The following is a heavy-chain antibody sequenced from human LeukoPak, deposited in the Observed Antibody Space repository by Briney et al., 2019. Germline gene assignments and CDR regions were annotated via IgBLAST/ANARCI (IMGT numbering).Heavy chain of an antibody. D-gene: IGHD6-19*01. CDR1: GGSISSYY. CDR2: IYYSGST. J-gene: IGHJ6*02. Sequence: PSETLSLTCTVSGGSISSYYWSWIRQPPGKGLEWIGYIYYSGSTNYNPSLKSRVTISVDTSKNQFSLKLSSVTAADTAVYYCARDGDAVAGPEPTVYYYYGMDVWGQGTTVTVSS. CDR3: ARDGDAVAGPEPTVYYYYGMDV. V-gene: IGHV4-59*01.